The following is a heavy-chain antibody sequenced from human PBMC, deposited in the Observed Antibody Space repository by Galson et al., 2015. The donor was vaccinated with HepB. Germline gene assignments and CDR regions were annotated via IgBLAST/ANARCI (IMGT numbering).Heavy chain of an antibody. D-gene: IGHD2-21*02. CDR1: GGTFSSYA. CDR3: ARAGEYCGGDCQGFDY. CDR2: IIPILGIA. Sequence: SVKVSCKASGGTFSSYAISWVRQAPGQGLEWMGRIIPILGIANYAQKFQGRVTITADKSTSTAYMELSSLRSEDTAVYYCARAGEYCGGDCQGFDYWGQGTLVTVSS. V-gene: IGHV1-69*04. J-gene: IGHJ4*02.